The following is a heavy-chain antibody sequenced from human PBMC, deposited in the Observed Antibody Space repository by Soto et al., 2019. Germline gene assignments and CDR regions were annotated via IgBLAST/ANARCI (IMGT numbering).Heavy chain of an antibody. CDR1: GFTFSTYG. CDR2: IWYDGSRT. Sequence: QVQLVESGGGVVQPGTSLRLSCAASGFTFSTYGMHWVRQAPGKGLDWVAIIWYDGSRTHYAESVKGRFTISRDNSKNTLLLQMNSLRVEDTAVYYWAREQIGVAGSTYDYWGQGTLVTVSS. D-gene: IGHD6-19*01. CDR3: AREQIGVAGSTYDY. J-gene: IGHJ4*02. V-gene: IGHV3-33*01.